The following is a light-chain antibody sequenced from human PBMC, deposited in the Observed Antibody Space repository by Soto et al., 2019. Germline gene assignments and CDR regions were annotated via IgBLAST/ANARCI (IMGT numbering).Light chain of an antibody. Sequence: EIVMTQSPATLCVSPGERVTLSCRASQSVSNKLGWYQHKPGQAPRLLIYDTSTRAAGTPARFTGSGSGTDFTLTISSLQSEDFAVYYCQQYNTWRSISFGQGTKVDIK. CDR2: DTS. J-gene: IGKJ1*01. V-gene: IGKV3-15*01. CDR1: QSVSNK. CDR3: QQYNTWRSIS.